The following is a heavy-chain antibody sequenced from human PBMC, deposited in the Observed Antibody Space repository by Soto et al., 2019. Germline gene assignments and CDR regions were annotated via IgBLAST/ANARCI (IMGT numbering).Heavy chain of an antibody. V-gene: IGHV4-61*01. CDR1: GGSVSSGSYY. CDR2: IYYSGST. CDR3: ASCRDGYNYYFDY. J-gene: IGHJ4*02. Sequence: SETLSLTCTVSGGSVSSGSYYWSWIRHPPGKGLEWIGYIYYSGSTNYNPSLKSRVTISVDTSKNQFSLKLSSVTAADTAVYYCASCRDGYNYYFDYWGQGTLVTVSS. D-gene: IGHD5-12*01.